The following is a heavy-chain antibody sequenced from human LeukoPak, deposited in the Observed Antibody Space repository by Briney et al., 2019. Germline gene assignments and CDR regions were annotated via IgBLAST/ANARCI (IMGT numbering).Heavy chain of an antibody. CDR1: GGTFSSYA. D-gene: IGHD2-2*01. CDR3: ARAWETPAATLPTYYYYYMDV. CDR2: FIPIFGTA. V-gene: IGHV1-69*05. Sequence: SVKVSCKASGGTFSSYAISWVRQAPGQGLEWMGGFIPIFGTANYAQKFQGRVTITTDESTSTAYMGLSSLRSEDTAVYYCARAWETPAATLPTYYYYYMDVWGKGTTVTVSS. J-gene: IGHJ6*03.